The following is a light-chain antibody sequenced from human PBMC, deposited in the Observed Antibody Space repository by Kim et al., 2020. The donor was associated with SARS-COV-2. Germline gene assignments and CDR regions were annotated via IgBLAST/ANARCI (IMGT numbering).Light chain of an antibody. J-gene: IGLJ3*02. CDR3: ETWDSNARM. CDR2: LEGSETY. V-gene: IGLV4-60*03. Sequence: QLVLTQSSSASASLGSSVKLTCTLSSGHSSFIITWHQQQPGKAPRYLMKLEGSETYNRGSGVPDRFSGSSSGADRYLTISNLQSDDEADYYCETWDSNARMFGGGTQLTVL. CDR1: SGHSSFI.